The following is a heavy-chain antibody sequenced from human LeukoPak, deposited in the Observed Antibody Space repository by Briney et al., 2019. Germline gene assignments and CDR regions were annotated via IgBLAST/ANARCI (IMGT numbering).Heavy chain of an antibody. Sequence: PSETLSLTCTVSGGSISSSSYYWGWIRQPPGKGLEWIGSIYYSGSTYYNPSLKSRVTISVDTSKNQFSLKMSSLTAADTAVHYCARHAPSGYCFDYWGQGTLVTVSS. V-gene: IGHV4-39*01. CDR2: IYYSGST. J-gene: IGHJ4*02. CDR1: GGSISSSSYY. D-gene: IGHD3-3*01. CDR3: ARHAPSGYCFDY.